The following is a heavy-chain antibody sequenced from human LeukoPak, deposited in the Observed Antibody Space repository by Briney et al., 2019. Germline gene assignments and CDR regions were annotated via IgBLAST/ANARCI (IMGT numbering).Heavy chain of an antibody. V-gene: IGHV1-8*01. CDR3: ARGPMYYDFWSGYYGGSVRRDNYYMDV. CDR1: GYTFTSYD. Sequence: GASVKVSCKASGYTFTSYDINWVRQATGQGLEWMGWMNPNSGNTGYAQRFQGRVTMTRNTSISTAYMELSSLRSEDTAVYYCARGPMYYDFWSGYYGGSVRRDNYYMDVWGKGTTVTVSS. D-gene: IGHD3-3*01. J-gene: IGHJ6*03. CDR2: MNPNSGNT.